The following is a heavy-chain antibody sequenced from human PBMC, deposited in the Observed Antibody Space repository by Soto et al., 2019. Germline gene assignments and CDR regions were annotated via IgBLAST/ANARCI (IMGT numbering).Heavy chain of an antibody. D-gene: IGHD3-3*01. Sequence: SGPTLVNPTQTLTLTCTFSGFSLSTSGAGVGWIRQPPGKALEWLALIYWDDDKRYSPSLKSRLTITKDTSKNQVVLTMTNMDPVDTATYYCARVDFWSGFPGVYWFDPWGQGTLVTVSS. CDR2: IYWDDDK. CDR3: ARVDFWSGFPGVYWFDP. CDR1: GFSLSTSGAG. V-gene: IGHV2-5*02. J-gene: IGHJ5*02.